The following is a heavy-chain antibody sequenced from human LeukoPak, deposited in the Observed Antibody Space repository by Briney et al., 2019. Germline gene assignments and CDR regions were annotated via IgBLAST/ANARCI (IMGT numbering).Heavy chain of an antibody. CDR2: ITGGGDGT. D-gene: IGHD2-2*01. J-gene: IGHJ4*02. CDR1: GLTFDASA. Sequence: GGSLRLSCAASGLTFDASAMSWVRQAPGKGLEWVAVITGGGDGTYYADSVKGRFTISRDNSKKTLFLQMNSLRAVDTAVYYCAKNIRDQLLCGFDYWGQGVVVTVSS. V-gene: IGHV3-23*01. CDR3: AKNIRDQLLCGFDY.